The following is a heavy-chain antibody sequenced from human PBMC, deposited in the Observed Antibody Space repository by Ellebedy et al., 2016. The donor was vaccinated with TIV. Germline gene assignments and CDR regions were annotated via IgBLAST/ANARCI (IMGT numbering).Heavy chain of an antibody. CDR3: ARDTAEYFDY. CDR1: GFSFSAYT. D-gene: IGHD2-21*02. CDR2: IPSSGGTI. J-gene: IGHJ4*02. Sequence: GESLKISCVASGFSFSAYTFNWVRQAPGKGLEWRSYIPSSGGTIYYADSVKGRFTISRDNAKKTLYLQMNSLRAEDTAVYYCARDTAEYFDYWGQGNLVTVSS. V-gene: IGHV3-48*04.